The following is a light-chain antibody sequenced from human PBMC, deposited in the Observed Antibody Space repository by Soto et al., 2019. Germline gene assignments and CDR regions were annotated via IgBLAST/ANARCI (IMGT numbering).Light chain of an antibody. V-gene: IGKV3-20*01. CDR1: QTVRSTY. J-gene: IGKJ4*01. CDR2: GAS. Sequence: EIVLTQSPGTLSLSPGETATLSCRARQTVRSTYLAWYQQKPGQAPWLLIYGASTRATGIPDRFSGSGSGTDFTLTISRLEPEDFAVYYCQQFGTSPPVTFGGGTKVE. CDR3: QQFGTSPPVT.